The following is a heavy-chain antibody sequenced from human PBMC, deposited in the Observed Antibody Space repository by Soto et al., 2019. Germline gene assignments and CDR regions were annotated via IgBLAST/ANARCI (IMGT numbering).Heavy chain of an antibody. CDR1: GDSIRSSSHY. CDR2: FHYSGNT. CDR3: AREGNLGRWLQPLDF. V-gene: IGHV4-39*07. Sequence: SETLSLTCTVSGDSIRSSSHYWAWNRQPPGKRLEWIGGFHYSGNTKYNPSLKSRVTMSVDTSKNQFSLRLISVTAADTAKYFCAREGNLGRWLQPLDFWGQGTLVTVSS. D-gene: IGHD5-12*01. J-gene: IGHJ4*02.